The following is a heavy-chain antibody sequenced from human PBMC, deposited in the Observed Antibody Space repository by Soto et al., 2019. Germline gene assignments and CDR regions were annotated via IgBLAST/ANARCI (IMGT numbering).Heavy chain of an antibody. V-gene: IGHV3-30-3*01. CDR3: ARPNGFATVTTLLFDY. Sequence: QVQLVESGGGVVQPGRSLRLSCAASGFTFSSYAMHWVRQAPGKGLEWVAVISYDGSNKYYADSVKGRFTISRDNSKNTLYQQMNSLRAEDTAVYYCARPNGFATVTTLLFDYWGQGTLVTVSS. D-gene: IGHD4-17*01. CDR2: ISYDGSNK. J-gene: IGHJ4*02. CDR1: GFTFSSYA.